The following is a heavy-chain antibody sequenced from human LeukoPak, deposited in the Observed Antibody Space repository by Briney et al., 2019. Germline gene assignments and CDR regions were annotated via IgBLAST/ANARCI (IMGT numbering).Heavy chain of an antibody. D-gene: IGHD3-10*01. CDR2: ISSNGSGT. J-gene: IGHJ3*02. CDR1: GFTFSSSS. Sequence: GGSLRLSCAASGFTFSSSSMHWVRQAPGKGLEYVSGISSNGSGTYSANSVKGRFTISRDNSKNTLYLQMGSLRPEDMAVYYCARGSGSYYDAFDIWGQGTMVTVSS. CDR3: ARGSGSYYDAFDI. V-gene: IGHV3-64*01.